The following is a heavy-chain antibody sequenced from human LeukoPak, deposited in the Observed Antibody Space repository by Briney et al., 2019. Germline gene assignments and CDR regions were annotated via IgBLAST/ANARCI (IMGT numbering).Heavy chain of an antibody. Sequence: SVKVSCEASGGTFSSYAISWVRQAPGQGLEWMGGIIPIFGTANYAQKFQGRVTITADESTSTAYMELSSLRSEDTAVYYCARVRRDGYTHFDYWGQGTLVTVSS. CDR3: ARVRRDGYTHFDY. CDR2: IIPIFGTA. V-gene: IGHV1-69*13. CDR1: GGTFSSYA. D-gene: IGHD5-24*01. J-gene: IGHJ4*02.